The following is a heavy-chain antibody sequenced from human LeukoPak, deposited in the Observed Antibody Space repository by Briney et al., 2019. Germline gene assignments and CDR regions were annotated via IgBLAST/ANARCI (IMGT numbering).Heavy chain of an antibody. V-gene: IGHV3-7*05. CDR3: AREGREGYNYPAFEF. CDR1: GYSFGSYW. Sequence: GGSLRLSCVASGYSFGSYWMAWVRQAPGKGLEWVANMKHDGIEKYHVDSVKGRFTISRDNTKNSLYLHMSSLRVEDTAVYYCAREGREGYNYPAFEFWGQGILVTVSS. CDR2: MKHDGIEK. D-gene: IGHD5-24*01. J-gene: IGHJ4*02.